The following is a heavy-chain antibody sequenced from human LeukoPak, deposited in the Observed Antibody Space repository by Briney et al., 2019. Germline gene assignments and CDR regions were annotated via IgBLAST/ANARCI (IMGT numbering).Heavy chain of an antibody. D-gene: IGHD2-15*01. V-gene: IGHV3-33*08. CDR1: GFTFSSYS. CDR3: ARVLYEAEAFDY. Sequence: GGSLRLSCAASGFTFSSYSMNWVRQAPGKGLEWVAVIWYDGSNKYYADSVKGRFTISRDNSKNTLYLQMNSLRAEDTAVYYCARVLYEAEAFDYWGQGTLVTVSS. CDR2: IWYDGSNK. J-gene: IGHJ4*02.